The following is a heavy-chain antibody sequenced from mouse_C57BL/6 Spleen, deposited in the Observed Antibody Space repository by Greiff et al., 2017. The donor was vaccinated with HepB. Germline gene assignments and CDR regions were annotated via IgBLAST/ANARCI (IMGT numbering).Heavy chain of an antibody. J-gene: IGHJ3*01. CDR3: ARLGTGTSAY. D-gene: IGHD4-1*01. CDR1: GYTFTSYW. CDR2: IHPNSGST. V-gene: IGHV1-64*01. Sequence: QVQLKQPGAELVKPGASVKLSCKASGYTFTSYWMHWVKQRPGQGLEWIGMIHPNSGSTNYNEKFKSKATLTVDKSSSTAYMQLSSLTSEDSAVYYCARLGTGTSAYWGQGTLVTVSA.